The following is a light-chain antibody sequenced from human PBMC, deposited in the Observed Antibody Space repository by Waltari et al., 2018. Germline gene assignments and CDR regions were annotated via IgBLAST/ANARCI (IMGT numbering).Light chain of an antibody. V-gene: IGLV4-69*01. CDR2: VNSDGSH. CDR3: QTGGHGTWV. J-gene: IGLJ3*02. CDR1: SGHINNV. Sequence: QLVLTQSHSASASLGASVKLTCTLSSGHINNVIAWHQQQPEKGPRYLMKVNSDGSHSKGDEIPDRFSGSSSGAERYLIISSVQSEDEADYYCQTGGHGTWVFGGGTKLTVL.